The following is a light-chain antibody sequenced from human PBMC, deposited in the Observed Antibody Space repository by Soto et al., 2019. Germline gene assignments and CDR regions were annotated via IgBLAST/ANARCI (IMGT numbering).Light chain of an antibody. Sequence: QSALTQPASVSGSPGQSITISCTGTSGDIGGYNYVSWYQQHPGKVPKLIIFEVTTRPSGISDRFSGSKSGNTASLTISGLQADDEADYYCSSFTSGTTLYVFGTGTKVTVL. CDR3: SSFTSGTTLYV. CDR2: EVT. J-gene: IGLJ1*01. V-gene: IGLV2-14*01. CDR1: SGDIGGYNY.